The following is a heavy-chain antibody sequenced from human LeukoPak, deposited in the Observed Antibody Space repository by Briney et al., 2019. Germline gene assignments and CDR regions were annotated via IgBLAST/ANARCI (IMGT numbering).Heavy chain of an antibody. CDR2: INHSGST. J-gene: IGHJ6*03. V-gene: IGHV4-34*01. CDR3: ARGVAAAGTRYYYYYYYMDV. CDR1: GGSFSGYY. Sequence: SETLSLTCAVYGGSFSGYYWSWIRQPPGKGLEWIGEINHSGSTNYNPSLKSRVTISVDTSKNQFSLKLSSVTAADTAVYYCARGVAAAGTRYYYYYYYMDVWGKGTTVTVSS. D-gene: IGHD6-13*01.